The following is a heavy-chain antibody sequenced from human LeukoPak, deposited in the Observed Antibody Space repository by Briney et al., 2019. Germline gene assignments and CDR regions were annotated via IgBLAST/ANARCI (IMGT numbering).Heavy chain of an antibody. V-gene: IGHV3-30*02. D-gene: IGHD6-19*01. J-gene: IGHJ6*02. CDR2: IRYDGSNK. Sequence: GGSLRLSCAASGFTFSSYGMHWVRQAPGKGLEWVAFIRYDGSNKYYADSVKGRFTISRDNSKNTLYLQMNSLRAEDTAVYYCAKGLMGQWLSPYYYGMDVWGQGTTVTVTS. CDR1: GFTFSSYG. CDR3: AKGLMGQWLSPYYYGMDV.